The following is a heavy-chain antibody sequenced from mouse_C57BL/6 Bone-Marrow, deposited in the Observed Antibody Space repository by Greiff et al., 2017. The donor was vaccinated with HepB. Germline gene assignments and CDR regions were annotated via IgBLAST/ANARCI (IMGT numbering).Heavy chain of an antibody. D-gene: IGHD1-1*01. CDR1: GYTFTSYW. J-gene: IGHJ4*01. CDR2: IHPSDSDT. Sequence: QVQLQQPGAELVKPGASVKVSCKASGYTFTSYWMHWVKQRPGQGLEWIGRIHPSDSDTNYNQKFKGKATLTVDKSSSTAYMQLNSLTSEDSAVYYCAIGNYGSPFYYAMDYWGQGTSVTVSS. CDR3: AIGNYGSPFYYAMDY. V-gene: IGHV1-74*01.